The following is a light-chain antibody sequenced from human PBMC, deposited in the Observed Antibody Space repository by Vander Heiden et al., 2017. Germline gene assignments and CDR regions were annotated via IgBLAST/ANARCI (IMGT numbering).Light chain of an antibody. Sequence: QSALTQPASVSGSPGQSITIPCTGTSSDVGGYNYVPWYQQHPGKAPKLMIYDVSNRPSGVSNRFSGSKSGNTASLTISGLQAEDEADYYCSSYTSSSTLGVVFGGGTKLTVL. CDR2: DVS. V-gene: IGLV2-14*01. CDR3: SSYTSSSTLGVV. J-gene: IGLJ2*01. CDR1: SSDVGGYNY.